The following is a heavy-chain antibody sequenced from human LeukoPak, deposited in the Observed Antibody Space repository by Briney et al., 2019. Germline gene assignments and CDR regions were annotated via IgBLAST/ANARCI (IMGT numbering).Heavy chain of an antibody. Sequence: ASVKVSCKASGYTFTGYYMHWVRQAPGQGLEWMGWINPNSGGTNYAQKFQGRVTMTRDTSISTAYMELSRLRSDDTAVYYCARSLNRYYDSSCYFDYWGQGTLVTVSS. D-gene: IGHD3-22*01. CDR3: ARSLNRYYDSSCYFDY. V-gene: IGHV1-2*02. J-gene: IGHJ4*02. CDR2: INPNSGGT. CDR1: GYTFTGYY.